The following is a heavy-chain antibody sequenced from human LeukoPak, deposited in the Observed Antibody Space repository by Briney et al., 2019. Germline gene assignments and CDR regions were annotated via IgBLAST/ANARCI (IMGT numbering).Heavy chain of an antibody. CDR3: ATISDLLFYFDS. V-gene: IGHV3-66*01. Sequence: GGSLRLSCAASGFTVSSTYMSWVRQAPGKGLEWVSLIYTGGNTYYADSVKGRFTLSRDNSKNTVYLQMNSLRVEDTAMYCCATISDLLFYFDSWGQGTLVTVSS. D-gene: IGHD2-15*01. CDR1: GFTVSSTY. CDR2: IYTGGNT. J-gene: IGHJ4*02.